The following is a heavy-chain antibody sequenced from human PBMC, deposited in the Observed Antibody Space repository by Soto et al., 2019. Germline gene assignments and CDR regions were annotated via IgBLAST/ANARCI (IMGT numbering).Heavy chain of an antibody. D-gene: IGHD6-19*01. CDR2: VSHDGRNT. J-gene: IGHJ4*02. V-gene: IGHV3-30*03. CDR3: ARGGRQWLVTSAFNY. CDR1: GFTFSDYA. Sequence: VQLVESGGGVVQPGRSLRLSCAASGFTFSDYAMHWVRQAPGKGLEWVAVVSHDGRNTHYADSVKGRFTISRDSSKNTVSLEMTSLRAEDTAGYYCARGGRQWLVTSAFNYWGQGALVTVSS.